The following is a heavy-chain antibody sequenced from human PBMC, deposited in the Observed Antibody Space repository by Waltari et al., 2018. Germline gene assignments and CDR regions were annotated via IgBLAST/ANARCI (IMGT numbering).Heavy chain of an antibody. Sequence: QVQLVQSGAEVTKPGSSVNVSCTASGGTFSRYSISWVRQAAGQGLEWMGGIIPIFGTANYAQKFQGRVTITADESTSTAYMELSSLRSEDTAVYYCARDDGSYYYGMDVWGQGTTVTVSS. CDR3: ARDDGSYYYGMDV. CDR1: GGTFSRYS. V-gene: IGHV1-69*12. CDR2: IIPIFGTA. D-gene: IGHD1-26*01. J-gene: IGHJ6*02.